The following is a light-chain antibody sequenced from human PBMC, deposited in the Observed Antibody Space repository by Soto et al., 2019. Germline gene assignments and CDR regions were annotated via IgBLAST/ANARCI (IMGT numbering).Light chain of an antibody. CDR1: HNISIY. J-gene: IGKJ2*01. Sequence: VVLTQSPATLSLSPGETASLSCRATHNISIYLAWYQQKLGQPPRILIFDASNRATGIPARFIGSGSGTDFTLTVSSLEPDDFALYFCQQRSNWPPNTFGQGTKLEMK. CDR3: QQRSNWPPNT. V-gene: IGKV3-11*01. CDR2: DAS.